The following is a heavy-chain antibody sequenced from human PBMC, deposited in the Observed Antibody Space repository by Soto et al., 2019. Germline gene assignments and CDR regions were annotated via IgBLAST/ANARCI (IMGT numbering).Heavy chain of an antibody. CDR1: GGSISSFY. CDR2: VYYGGTT. J-gene: IGHJ4*02. V-gene: IGHV4-59*01. D-gene: IGHD6-19*01. CDR3: ARGLVPVRYYFDY. Sequence: SETLSLTCTVSGGSISSFYWSWIRQSPHKGLEWIGFVYYGGTTKYNPSLSSRVTISVDTSKNQFSLNLTSVTAADTAIYYCARGLVPVRYYFDYWGPGSLVTVSS.